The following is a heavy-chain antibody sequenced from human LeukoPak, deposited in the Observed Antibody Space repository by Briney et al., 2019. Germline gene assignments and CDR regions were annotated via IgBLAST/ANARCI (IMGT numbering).Heavy chain of an antibody. J-gene: IGHJ4*02. CDR2: IYSGGST. CDR3: ARDPLDIVVVPAAMRKVVGY. D-gene: IGHD2-2*03. CDR1: GFTVSSNY. V-gene: IGHV3-66*01. Sequence: PGGSLRLSSAASGFTVSSNYMSWVRQAPGKGLEWVSVIYSGGSTYYADSVKGRFTISRDNSKNTLYLQMNSLRAEDTAVYYCARDPLDIVVVPAAMRKVVGYWGQGTLVTVSS.